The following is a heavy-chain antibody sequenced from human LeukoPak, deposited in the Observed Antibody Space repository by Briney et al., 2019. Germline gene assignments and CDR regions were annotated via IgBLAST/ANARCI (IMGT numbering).Heavy chain of an antibody. CDR2: ISGSGGST. Sequence: ETLSLTCAVYGGSFSGYYWSWVRQAPGKGLEWVSAISGSGGSTYYADSVKGRFTISRDNSKNTLYLQMNSLRAEDTAVYYCAKTLQYCTNGVCYPDWFDPWGQGTLVTVSS. V-gene: IGHV3-23*01. D-gene: IGHD2-8*01. CDR1: GGSFSGYY. J-gene: IGHJ5*02. CDR3: AKTLQYCTNGVCYPDWFDP.